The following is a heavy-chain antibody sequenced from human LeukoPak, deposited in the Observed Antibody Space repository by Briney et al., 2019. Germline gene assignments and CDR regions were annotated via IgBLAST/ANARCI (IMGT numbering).Heavy chain of an antibody. CDR3: AKDGEEGVQLLSNGVYFDL. J-gene: IGHJ2*01. CDR2: ISWNSGNL. V-gene: IGHV3-9*01. CDR1: GFTFDDYA. Sequence: PGRSLRLSCAASGFTFDDYAMHWVRQAPGKGLEWVSGISWNSGNLGYADSVKGRFTISRDNAKNSLYLHMNSLRAEDTALYYCAKDGEEGVQLLSNGVYFDLWGRGTLVTVSP. D-gene: IGHD2-2*01.